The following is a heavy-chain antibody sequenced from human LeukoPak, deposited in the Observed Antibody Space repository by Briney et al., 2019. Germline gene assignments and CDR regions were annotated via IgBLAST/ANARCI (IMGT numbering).Heavy chain of an antibody. Sequence: ASVKVSCKASGYTFTVYYMHWVRQAPGQGLEWMGWINPNSGGTNYAQKFQGWVTMTRDTSISTAYMELSRLRSDDTAVYYCARANDARGDAFDIWGQGTMVTVSS. V-gene: IGHV1-2*04. CDR1: GYTFTVYY. CDR3: ARANDARGDAFDI. CDR2: INPNSGGT. J-gene: IGHJ3*02. D-gene: IGHD1-1*01.